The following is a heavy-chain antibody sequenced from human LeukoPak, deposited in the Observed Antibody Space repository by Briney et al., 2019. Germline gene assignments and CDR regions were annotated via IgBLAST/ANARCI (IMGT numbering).Heavy chain of an antibody. Sequence: SETLSLTCAVYGGSFSGYYWSWIRQPPGKGLEWIGEINHSGSTNYNPSLKSRVNISVDTSKNQFSLKLSSVTAADTAVYYCARSIAARPEGFDYWGQGTLVTVSS. V-gene: IGHV4-34*01. CDR1: GGSFSGYY. CDR3: ARSIAARPEGFDY. J-gene: IGHJ4*02. CDR2: INHSGST. D-gene: IGHD6-6*01.